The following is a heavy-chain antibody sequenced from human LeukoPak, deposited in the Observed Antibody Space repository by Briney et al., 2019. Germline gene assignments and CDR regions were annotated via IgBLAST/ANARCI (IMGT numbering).Heavy chain of an antibody. J-gene: IGHJ4*02. CDR2: ISYDGSNK. V-gene: IGHV3-30*03. D-gene: IGHD6-13*01. CDR3: ARIVATGTSFDF. CDR1: GFTFSSYG. Sequence: PGRSLRLSCAASGFTFSSYGMHWVRQAPGKGLEWVAVISYDGSNKYYADSVKGRFTISRDNSKNTLYLQMNSLRAEDTAVYYCARIVATGTSFDFWGQGALVTVSS.